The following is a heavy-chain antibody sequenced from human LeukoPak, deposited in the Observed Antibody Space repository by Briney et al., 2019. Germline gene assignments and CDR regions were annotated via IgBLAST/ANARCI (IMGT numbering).Heavy chain of an antibody. J-gene: IGHJ4*02. CDR1: GFTFSSYS. CDR2: ISGSGGST. Sequence: GGSLRLSCAASGFTFSSYSMNWVRQAPGKGLEWVSAISGSGGSTYYADSVKGRFTISRDNSKNTLYLQMNSLRAEDTAVYYCAKGMEWELLIAFDYWGQGTLVTVSS. D-gene: IGHD1-26*01. V-gene: IGHV3-23*01. CDR3: AKGMEWELLIAFDY.